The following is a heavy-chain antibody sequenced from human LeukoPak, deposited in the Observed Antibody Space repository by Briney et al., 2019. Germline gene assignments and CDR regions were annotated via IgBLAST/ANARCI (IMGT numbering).Heavy chain of an antibody. CDR3: ASAAYSGTFTDY. V-gene: IGHV3-23*01. D-gene: IGHD1-26*01. J-gene: IGHJ4*02. Sequence: GGSLRLSCAASGFIFSSNAMTWVRQSPGKGLEWVSTIRGDGSTHYADSVKGRFTISRDNSKNTLYLQMNSLRAEDTAVYYCASAAYSGTFTDYWGQGTLVTVSS. CDR2: IRGDGST. CDR1: GFIFSSNA.